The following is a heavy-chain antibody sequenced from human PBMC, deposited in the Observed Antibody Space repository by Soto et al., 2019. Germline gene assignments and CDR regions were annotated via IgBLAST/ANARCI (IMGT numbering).Heavy chain of an antibody. Sequence: LSLTCTVSCGSISNYYWTWVRQPPGKGLEWIGYVYYSGSTNYNPSLESRVTISIDASKNQFSLKMKSVTAADTAVYYCVRDYLLTGFDPWGQGALVTVSS. CDR3: VRDYLLTGFDP. CDR2: VYYSGST. CDR1: CGSISNYY. J-gene: IGHJ5*02. V-gene: IGHV4-59*01. D-gene: IGHD3-9*01.